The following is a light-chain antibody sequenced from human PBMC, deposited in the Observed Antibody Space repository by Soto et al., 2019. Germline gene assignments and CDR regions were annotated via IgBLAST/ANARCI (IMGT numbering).Light chain of an antibody. CDR3: SSYTSSSTLVV. CDR1: SSDVGGYNY. J-gene: IGLJ2*01. V-gene: IGLV2-14*01. CDR2: EVN. Sequence: QSALTQPASVSGSPGQSITISCTGTSSDVGGYNYVSWYQQHPGKAPKLMIYEVNNRPSGVSNRFSGSKSGNTASLTISGLQAEDEAEYNCSSYTSSSTLVVFGGGTKLTVL.